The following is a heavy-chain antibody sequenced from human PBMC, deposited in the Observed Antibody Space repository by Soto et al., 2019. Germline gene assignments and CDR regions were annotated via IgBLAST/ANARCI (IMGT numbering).Heavy chain of an antibody. V-gene: IGHV3-30*18. CDR2: ISYDATNQ. D-gene: IGHD3-16*01. Sequence: QAQLVESGGGVVQPGTSVRLSCEASGFTFRSHAMHWVRHTPGKGLEWVSVISYDATNQYYADSVKGRFTISRDNSENRLYLQMDSLRADDTAVYYCAKLVELGVSFDLWGQGTAVTVSS. CDR3: AKLVELGVSFDL. CDR1: GFTFRSHA. J-gene: IGHJ3*01.